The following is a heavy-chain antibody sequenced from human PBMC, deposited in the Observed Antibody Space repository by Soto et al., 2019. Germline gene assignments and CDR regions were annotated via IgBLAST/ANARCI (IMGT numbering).Heavy chain of an antibody. CDR3: ARFDHLGLYFDL. CDR1: GYSFTNYG. J-gene: IGHJ2*01. CDR2: ISGYEGNT. Sequence: QVQLVQSGAEVKKPGASVKVSCKASGYSFTNYGISWVRQAPGQCLEWMGWISGYEGNTNYAQTFQGRVSMTTDTSTSTAYMVLRSLRSDDTAFYYCARFDHLGLYFDLLGRGTLVTVSS. D-gene: IGHD3-9*01. V-gene: IGHV1-18*01.